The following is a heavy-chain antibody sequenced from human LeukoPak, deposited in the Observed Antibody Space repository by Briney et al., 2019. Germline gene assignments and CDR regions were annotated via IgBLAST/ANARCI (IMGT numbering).Heavy chain of an antibody. V-gene: IGHV3-21*01. CDR3: ARTYYYDSSGYYGY. D-gene: IGHD3-22*01. CDR1: GGSSSGYY. J-gene: IGHJ4*02. Sequence: ETLSLTCAVYGGSSSGYYWSWIRQAPGKGLEWVSSISGSSSYIYYADSVKGRFTISRDNAKNSLYLQMNSLRAEDTAVYYCARTYYYDSSGYYGYWGQGILVTVSS. CDR2: ISGSSSYI.